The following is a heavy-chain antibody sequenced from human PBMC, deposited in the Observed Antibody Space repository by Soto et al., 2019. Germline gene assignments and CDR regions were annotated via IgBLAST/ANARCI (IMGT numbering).Heavy chain of an antibody. D-gene: IGHD6-6*01. Sequence: PSETLSLTCTVSGGSISSYYWSWIRQPPGKGLEWIGYIYYSGSTNYIPSLKSRVTISVDTSKNQFFLKLSSVTAADTAVYYCARGKKRYSSSAGYYYYMDVWGKGTTVTVSS. CDR1: GGSISSYY. V-gene: IGHV4-59*01. J-gene: IGHJ6*03. CDR3: ARGKKRYSSSAGYYYYMDV. CDR2: IYYSGST.